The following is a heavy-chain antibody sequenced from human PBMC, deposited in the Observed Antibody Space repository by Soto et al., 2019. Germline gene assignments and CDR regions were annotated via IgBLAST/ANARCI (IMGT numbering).Heavy chain of an antibody. D-gene: IGHD3-16*01. Sequence: SSETLSLTCTVSGGSMSDYFWTWIRLPAGKRLEXIGXXSXXGXTXXXPXXXGRASMSVDTSKNQFSLRLISVTAADTALYYCARSLGSAAGWSFDVWGQGILVTVSS. CDR3: ARSLGSAAGWSFDV. CDR1: GGSMSDYF. J-gene: IGHJ4*02. CDR2: XSXXGXT. V-gene: IGHV4-4*07.